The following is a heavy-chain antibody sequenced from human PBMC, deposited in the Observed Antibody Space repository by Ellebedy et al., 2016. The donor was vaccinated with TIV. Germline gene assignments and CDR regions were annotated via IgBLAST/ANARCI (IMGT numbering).Heavy chain of an antibody. Sequence: GGSLRLXXAASGFTFSSYWMSWVRQAPGKGLEWVANIKQDGSEKYYVDSVKGRFTISRDNSKNTLYLQMNSLRAEDTAVYYCAKAALRYFDWLRFDPWGQGTLVTVSS. V-gene: IGHV3-7*03. CDR1: GFTFSSYW. J-gene: IGHJ5*02. D-gene: IGHD3-9*01. CDR3: AKAALRYFDWLRFDP. CDR2: IKQDGSEK.